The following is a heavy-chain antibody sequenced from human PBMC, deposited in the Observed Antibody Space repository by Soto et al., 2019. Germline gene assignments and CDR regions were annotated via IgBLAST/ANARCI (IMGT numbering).Heavy chain of an antibody. D-gene: IGHD3-16*01. CDR1: GKSFDNFA. J-gene: IGHJ4*02. CDR2: INVGDDKT. CDR3: ARAKYDYIWGSYHPFDQ. Sequence: QVQLVQSGAEVKKPGASVRLSCKVSGKSFDNFAVHWVRQTPGQSPEWMGRINVGDDKTKYSEKFQGRVIVSYDTSATTAYMELPSLGSEDTAVYYCARAKYDYIWGSYHPFDQWAQGAQVTVAS. V-gene: IGHV1-3*01.